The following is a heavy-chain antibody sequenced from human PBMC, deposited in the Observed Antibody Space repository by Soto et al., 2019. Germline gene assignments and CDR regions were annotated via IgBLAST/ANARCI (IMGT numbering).Heavy chain of an antibody. CDR2: IYHSGRT. CDR3: ARGMTTVTTFDY. CDR1: GGSISSGGYS. J-gene: IGHJ4*02. D-gene: IGHD4-17*01. V-gene: IGHV4-30-2*01. Sequence: QLQLQESGSGLVKPSQTLSLTCAVSGGSISSGGYSCNWIRQPPGKGLEWIGYIYHSGRTYYNPSLKSRVTISVDGSKNQFSLKLSSVTAADTAVYYCARGMTTVTTFDYWGQGTLVTVSS.